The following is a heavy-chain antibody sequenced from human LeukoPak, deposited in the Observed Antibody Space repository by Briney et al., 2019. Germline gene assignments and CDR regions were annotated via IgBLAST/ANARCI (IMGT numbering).Heavy chain of an antibody. CDR2: TYYRSKWYN. J-gene: IGHJ6*02. CDR1: GDSVSSNSAA. V-gene: IGHV6-1*01. D-gene: IGHD7-27*01. Sequence: SQTLSLTCAISGDSVSSNSAAWTWIRQSPSRGLEWLGRTYYRSKWYNDYAVSVKSRININPDTSKKQFSLQLNSVTPEDTAVYYCARVGWGTYGMDVWGQGTTVTVSS. CDR3: ARVGWGTYGMDV.